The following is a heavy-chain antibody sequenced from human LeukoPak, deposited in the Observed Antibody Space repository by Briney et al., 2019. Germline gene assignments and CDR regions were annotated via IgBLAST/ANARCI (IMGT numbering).Heavy chain of an antibody. CDR2: ISGGGGNT. CDR3: AKASAQLGYCSGGSCYSGIDP. D-gene: IGHD2-15*01. V-gene: IGHV3-23*01. CDR1: GFTFSSYA. J-gene: IGHJ5*02. Sequence: GGSLRLSCAASGFTFSSYAMTWVRQAPGEGLEWVSAISGGGGNTYYADSVRGRFTISRDSSMNVPYLHMNSLRAEDTAIYYCAKASAQLGYCSGGSCYSGIDPWGQGTLVTVSS.